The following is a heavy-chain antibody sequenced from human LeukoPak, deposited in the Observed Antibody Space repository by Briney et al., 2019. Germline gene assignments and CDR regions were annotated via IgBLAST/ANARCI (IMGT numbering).Heavy chain of an antibody. V-gene: IGHV3-21*01. CDR2: ISSSSSSI. J-gene: IGHJ4*02. CDR1: GFTFSSYS. CDR3: ARANPPGISFFYY. Sequence: PGGSLRLSCAASGFTFSSYSMNWVRQAPGQGLEWVSSISSSSSSIYYADSVKGRFTISRDNAKNSLYLQMNSLRAEDKAVYYCARANPPGISFFYYWGQGTLVTVSS. D-gene: IGHD2-15*01.